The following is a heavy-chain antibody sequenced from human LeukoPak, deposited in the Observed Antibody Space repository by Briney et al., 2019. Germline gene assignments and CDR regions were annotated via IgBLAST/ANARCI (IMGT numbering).Heavy chain of an antibody. J-gene: IGHJ4*02. CDR2: INPSGGST. D-gene: IGHD4-23*01. CDR3: ARQRITVAFDY. V-gene: IGHV1-46*01. CDR1: GYTFTSYY. Sequence: ASVKVSCKASGYTFTSYYMHWVRQAPGQGLEWMGIINPSGGSTSYAQTFQGRVTMTRDTSTSTVYMELSRLRSEDTAVYYCARQRITVAFDYWGQGTLVTVSS.